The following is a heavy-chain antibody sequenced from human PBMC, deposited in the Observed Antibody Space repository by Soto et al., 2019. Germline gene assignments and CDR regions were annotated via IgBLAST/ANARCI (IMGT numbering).Heavy chain of an antibody. CDR3: ATVTTGDHDAFDI. D-gene: IGHD4-17*01. Sequence: QVQLVQSGAEVKKPGASVKVSCKASGYTFTSYGISWVRQAPGQGLEWMGWISAYNGNTNYAQKLQGRVTMTPDTSTSTAYRELRSLRSEDTAVYYCATVTTGDHDAFDIWGQGTMVTVSS. J-gene: IGHJ3*02. V-gene: IGHV1-18*01. CDR2: ISAYNGNT. CDR1: GYTFTSYG.